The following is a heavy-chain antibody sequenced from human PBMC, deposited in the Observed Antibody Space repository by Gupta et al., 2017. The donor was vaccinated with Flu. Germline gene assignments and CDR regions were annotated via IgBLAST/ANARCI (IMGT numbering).Heavy chain of an antibody. CDR3: ARDDYGDFAVFDF. V-gene: IGHV4-34*02. D-gene: IGHD4-17*01. Sequence: QVQVQQWGAGLLKPSETLSLTCVVSGGSFSSYSWSWIRQSPGKGLEWIAEIDHRGRTKYNPSLRSRLSVSVDTSTDHFSLRLTSLTVADTAVYYCARDDYGDFAVFDFWGQGTLVTVSS. CDR2: IDHRGRT. J-gene: IGHJ4*02. CDR1: GGSFSSYS.